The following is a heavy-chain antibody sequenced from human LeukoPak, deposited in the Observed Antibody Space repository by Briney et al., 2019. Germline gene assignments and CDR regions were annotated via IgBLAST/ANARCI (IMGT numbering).Heavy chain of an antibody. CDR2: ISSSGSTI. J-gene: IGHJ3*02. CDR1: GFTFSDYY. CDR3: ARERSYDSASFGAFDI. D-gene: IGHD3-22*01. Sequence: PGGSLRLSCAASGFTFSDYYMSWIRQAPGKGLEWVSYISSSGSTIYYADSVKGRLTISRDNAKNSLYLQMNSLRAEDTAVYYCARERSYDSASFGAFDIWGQGTMVTVSS. V-gene: IGHV3-11*04.